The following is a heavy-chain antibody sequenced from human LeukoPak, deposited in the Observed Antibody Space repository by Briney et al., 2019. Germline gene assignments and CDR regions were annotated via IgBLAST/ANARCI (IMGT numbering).Heavy chain of an antibody. CDR2: ISGYNGNT. D-gene: IGHD1-26*01. V-gene: IGHV1-18*01. Sequence: APVKVSCKASGYTFTSHGISWVRQAPGQGLEWMGWISGYNGNTNYAQKFQGRVTMTTDTSTTTAYMELKNLRSDDTAVYYCAREQTYQWELTYWGQGTLVTVSS. CDR3: AREQTYQWELTY. CDR1: GYTFTSHG. J-gene: IGHJ4*02.